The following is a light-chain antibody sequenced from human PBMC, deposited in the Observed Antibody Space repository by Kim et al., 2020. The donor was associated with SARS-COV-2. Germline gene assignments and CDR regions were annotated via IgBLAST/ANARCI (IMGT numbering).Light chain of an antibody. CDR3: QQTYSASRT. CDR1: QSINAY. Sequence: GAVGDRVTITCRASQSINAYLNWYQQKPGKAPKLLIYTASSLQSGVPSRFTGSGSETDFTLTISSLQPEDFATYYCQQTYSASRTFGQGTKVDIK. V-gene: IGKV1-39*01. CDR2: TAS. J-gene: IGKJ1*01.